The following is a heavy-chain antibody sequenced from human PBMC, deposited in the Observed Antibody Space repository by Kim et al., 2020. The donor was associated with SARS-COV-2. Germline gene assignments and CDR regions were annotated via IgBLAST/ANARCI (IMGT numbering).Heavy chain of an antibody. CDR2: IKQDGSEK. J-gene: IGHJ4*02. D-gene: IGHD3-22*01. CDR1: GFTFSSYW. CDR3: ARDSPMIVRAIDY. Sequence: GGSLRLSCAASGFTFSSYWMSWVRQAPGKGLEWVANIKQDGSEKYYVDSVKGRFTISRDNAKNSLYLQMNSLRVEDTAVYYCARDSPMIVRAIDYWGQGTLVTVSA. V-gene: IGHV3-7*01.